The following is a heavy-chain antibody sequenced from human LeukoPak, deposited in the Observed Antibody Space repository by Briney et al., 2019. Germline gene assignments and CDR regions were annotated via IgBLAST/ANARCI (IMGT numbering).Heavy chain of an antibody. CDR1: GFTVSSNY. CDR2: IYSGGST. D-gene: IGHD6-25*01. Sequence: GGSLRLSCAASGFTVSSNYMSWVRQAPGKGLEWVSVIYSGGSTYYADSVKGRFTISRDNSKNTLYLQMNSLRAEDTAVYYCASGLKSAQFDYWGQGTLVTVSS. J-gene: IGHJ4*02. V-gene: IGHV3-66*01. CDR3: ASGLKSAQFDY.